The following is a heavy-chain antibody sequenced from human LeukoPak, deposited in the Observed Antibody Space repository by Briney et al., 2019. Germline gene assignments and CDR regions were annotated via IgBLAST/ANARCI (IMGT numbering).Heavy chain of an antibody. CDR2: IYGNDDK. D-gene: IGHD3-9*01. Sequence: SGPTLVNPTQTLTLTCTVSGFSVSTSGVGVGWIRQPPGKALEWLALIYGNDDKRYSSSLKSRLTITKDTSKNQVVLTMTNMDPVDTATYYCAHQNYDISTGFWDTGLDFWGQGTLVTVSS. CDR1: GFSVSTSGVG. CDR3: AHQNYDISTGFWDTGLDF. J-gene: IGHJ4*02. V-gene: IGHV2-5*01.